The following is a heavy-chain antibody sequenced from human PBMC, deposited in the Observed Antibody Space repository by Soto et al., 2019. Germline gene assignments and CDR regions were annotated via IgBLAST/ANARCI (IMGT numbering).Heavy chain of an antibody. CDR2: ISSSGSTI. V-gene: IGHV3-11*01. D-gene: IGHD2-15*01. Sequence: PGGSLRLSCAASGFTFSDYYMSWIRQAPGKGLEWVSYISSSGSTIYYADSVKGRFTISRDNAKNSLYLQMNSLRAEDTAVYYCARDLRDIVVVDPSYYYYGMDVWGQGTTVTVSS. CDR1: GFTFSDYY. J-gene: IGHJ6*02. CDR3: ARDLRDIVVVDPSYYYYGMDV.